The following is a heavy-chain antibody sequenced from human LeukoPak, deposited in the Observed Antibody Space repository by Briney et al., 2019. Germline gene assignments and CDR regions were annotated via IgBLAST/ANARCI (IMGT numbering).Heavy chain of an antibody. CDR3: ARDYDILTGAWTWFDP. Sequence: ASVKVSCKASGYTFTGYYMHWVRQAPGQGLEWMGWINPNSGGTNYAQKFQGRVTMTRDTSISTAYMELSRLRSDDTAVYYCARDYDILTGAWTWFDPWGQGTLVTVSS. CDR1: GYTFTGYY. V-gene: IGHV1-2*02. J-gene: IGHJ5*02. D-gene: IGHD3-9*01. CDR2: INPNSGGT.